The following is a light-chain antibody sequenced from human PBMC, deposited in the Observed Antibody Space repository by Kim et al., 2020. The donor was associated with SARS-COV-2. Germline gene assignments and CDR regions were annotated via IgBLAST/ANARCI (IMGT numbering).Light chain of an antibody. V-gene: IGKV3-15*01. Sequence: EIVMTQSPATLSVSPGERATLSCRASQSVGRNVAWYQQKPGQAPRLLIFDAYTRATGIPARFSGTGSGTEFTLTISSLQSEDFAVYYCQKYNQWPPITFGQGTRLEIK. CDR1: QSVGRN. CDR2: DAY. CDR3: QKYNQWPPIT. J-gene: IGKJ5*01.